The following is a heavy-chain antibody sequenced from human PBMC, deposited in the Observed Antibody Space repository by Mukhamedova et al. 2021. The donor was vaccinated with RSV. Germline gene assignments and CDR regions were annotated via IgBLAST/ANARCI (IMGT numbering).Heavy chain of an antibody. V-gene: IGHV3-33*01. D-gene: IGHD5-18*01. CDR3: ARDRGYSYGGAFDY. CDR2: IWYDGSNK. J-gene: IGHJ4*02. Sequence: VRQAPGKGLEWVAVIWYDGSNKYYADSVKCRFTISRDNSKNTLYLQMNSLRAEDTAVYYCARDRGYSYGGAFDYWGQGTLVTVS.